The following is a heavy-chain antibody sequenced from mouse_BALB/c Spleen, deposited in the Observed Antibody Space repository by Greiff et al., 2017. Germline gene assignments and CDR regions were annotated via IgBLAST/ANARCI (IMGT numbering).Heavy chain of an antibody. J-gene: IGHJ4*01. CDR1: GFNIKDYY. D-gene: IGHD1-2*01. V-gene: IGHV14-1*02. CDR2: IDPENGNT. Sequence: VQLQQSGAELVRPGALVKLSCKASGFNIKDYYMHWVKQRPEQGLEWIGWIDPENGNTIYDPKFQGKASITADTSSNTAYLQLSSLTSEDTAVYYCATATGYAMDYWGQGTSGTVCS. CDR3: ATATGYAMDY.